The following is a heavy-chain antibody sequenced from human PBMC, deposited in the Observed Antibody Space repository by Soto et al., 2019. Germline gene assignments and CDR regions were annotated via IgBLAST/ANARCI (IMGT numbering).Heavy chain of an antibody. V-gene: IGHV4-34*01. Sequence: QVQLQQWGAGLLKPSETLSLTCAVYGGSFSGYYWSWIRQPPGKGLEWIGEINHSGSTNYNPSLKSRVTISVDTSKNQFSLKLSSVTAADTAVYYCARVPRLRFHLGYYYMDVWGKGTTVTVSS. J-gene: IGHJ6*03. CDR3: ARVPRLRFHLGYYYMDV. CDR1: GGSFSGYY. D-gene: IGHD3-3*01. CDR2: INHSGST.